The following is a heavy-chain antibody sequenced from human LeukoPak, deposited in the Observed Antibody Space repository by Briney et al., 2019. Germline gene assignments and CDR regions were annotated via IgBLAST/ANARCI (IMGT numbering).Heavy chain of an antibody. CDR1: AYTLTGYY. Sequence: SVKVSCKASAYTLTGYYIHWVRQAPGQGLEWMGGIIPIVGTTNYAQMFQGRVTITADESTSTAYMELSSLRSEDTAVYYCARGGYYYDSSGYSHLPDYWGQGTLVTVSA. V-gene: IGHV1-69*13. CDR3: ARGGYYYDSSGYSHLPDY. D-gene: IGHD3-22*01. J-gene: IGHJ4*02. CDR2: IIPIVGTT.